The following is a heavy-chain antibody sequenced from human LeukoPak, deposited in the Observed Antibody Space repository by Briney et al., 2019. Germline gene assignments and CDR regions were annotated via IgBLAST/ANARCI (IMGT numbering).Heavy chain of an antibody. V-gene: IGHV4-59*12. Sequence: PSETLSLTCTVSGGSISGYYWTWIRQPPGKGLEWIGYIYYSGSTKYDPSLKSRVTISVDTSKNQFSLKLCSVTAADTAVYYCARVYYYGSGSYYNDDYWGQGTLVTVSS. CDR1: GGSISGYY. CDR2: IYYSGST. D-gene: IGHD3-10*01. J-gene: IGHJ4*02. CDR3: ARVYYYGSGSYYNDDY.